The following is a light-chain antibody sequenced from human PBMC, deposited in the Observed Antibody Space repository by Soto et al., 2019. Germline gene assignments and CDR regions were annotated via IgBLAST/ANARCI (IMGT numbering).Light chain of an antibody. CDR1: QSVTSN. V-gene: IGKV3-15*01. CDR3: QQYSSWPLT. CDR2: DVS. Sequence: ETVMTQSPATLSVSPGERATLSCRASQSVTSNSLAWYQPKPGQAPRLLIYDVSTRATGIPARFSGSGSGAEFTLTISSLQSEDFAVYYCQQYSSWPLTFGGGTKVEIK. J-gene: IGKJ4*01.